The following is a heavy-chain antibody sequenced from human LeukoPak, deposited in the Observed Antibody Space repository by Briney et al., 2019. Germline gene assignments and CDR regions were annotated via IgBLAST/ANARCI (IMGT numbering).Heavy chain of an antibody. V-gene: IGHV1-69*06. CDR2: IIPIFGTA. Sequence: SLSVSCEAYGGTFTSYAISWLRQAPGEGLEWMGGIIPIFGTANYAQKFQGRVTITADKSTSTAYMELSSLRSEDTAVYYCARGGGGWFDPWGQGTLVTVSS. CDR3: ARGGGGWFDP. CDR1: GGTFTSYA. D-gene: IGHD3-16*01. J-gene: IGHJ5*02.